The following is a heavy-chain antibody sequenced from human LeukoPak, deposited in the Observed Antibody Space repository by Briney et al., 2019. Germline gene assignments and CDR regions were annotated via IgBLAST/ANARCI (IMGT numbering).Heavy chain of an antibody. CDR3: AKDSDFYYGSGADLDY. CDR2: IRYDGSNK. V-gene: IGHV3-30*02. J-gene: IGHJ4*02. Sequence: GGSLRLSCVASGFTFSSYGMHWVRQAPGKGLEWVAFIRYDGSNKYYADSVKGRLTISRDNSKNTLYLQMNSLRAEDTAVYYCAKDSDFYYGSGADLDYWGQGTLVTVSS. D-gene: IGHD3-10*01. CDR1: GFTFSSYG.